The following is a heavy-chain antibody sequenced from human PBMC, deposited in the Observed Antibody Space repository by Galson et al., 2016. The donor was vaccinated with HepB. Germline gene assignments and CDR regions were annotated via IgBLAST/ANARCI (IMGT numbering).Heavy chain of an antibody. D-gene: IGHD3-10*01. CDR3: AKGTYFGSGSYYGMDV. CDR1: GFTVSNNF. V-gene: IGHV3-30*18. Sequence: SLRLSCAASGFTVSNNFMRWVRQAPGKGLEWVAFISNDGSNTYYAESVKGRFTISRDKSRTTVSLQMNSLRAEDTAVYKCAKGTYFGSGSYYGMDVWGQGTTVTVSS. CDR2: ISNDGSNT. J-gene: IGHJ6*02.